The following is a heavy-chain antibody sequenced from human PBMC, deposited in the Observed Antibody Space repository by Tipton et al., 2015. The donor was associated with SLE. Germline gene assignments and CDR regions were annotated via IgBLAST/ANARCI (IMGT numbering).Heavy chain of an antibody. Sequence: GLVKPSETLSLTCTVSGGSISSSDYYWGWIRQPPGKGLEWIGTISYSGSTYYNPSLESRVTMSVGASKTQFSLNLSSVTAADTAVYYCARSVLQGVMLVMDDYWGQGTLVTVSS. CDR2: ISYSGST. CDR1: GGSISSSDYY. V-gene: IGHV4-39*07. D-gene: IGHD3-10*01. CDR3: ARSVLQGVMLVMDDY. J-gene: IGHJ4*02.